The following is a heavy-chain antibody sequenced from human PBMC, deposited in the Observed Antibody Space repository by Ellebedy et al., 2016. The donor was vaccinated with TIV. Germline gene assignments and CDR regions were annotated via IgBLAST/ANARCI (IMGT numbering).Heavy chain of an antibody. Sequence: ASVKVSXXASGYTFTSYYMHWVRQAPGQGLEWMGIINPSGGSTSYAQKFQGRVTMTRDTSTSTVYMELSSLRSEDTAVYYCARDPGGYYYDSSGIDYWGQGTLVTVSS. CDR1: GYTFTSYY. D-gene: IGHD3-22*01. CDR3: ARDPGGYYYDSSGIDY. J-gene: IGHJ4*02. CDR2: INPSGGST. V-gene: IGHV1-46*01.